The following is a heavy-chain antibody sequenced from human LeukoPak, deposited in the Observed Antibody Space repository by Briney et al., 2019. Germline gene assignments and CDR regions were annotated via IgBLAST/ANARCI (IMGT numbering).Heavy chain of an antibody. CDR3: ARTVVVVAAVDY. V-gene: IGHV3-11*01. J-gene: IGHJ4*02. D-gene: IGHD2-15*01. CDR1: GFTFSDYY. CDR2: ISSSGSTI. Sequence: PGGSLRLSCAASGFTFSDYYMSWIRQAPGKGLEWVSYISSSGSTIYYADSVEGRFTISRDNAKNSLYLQMNSLRAEDTAVYYCARTVVVVAAVDYWGQGTLVTVSS.